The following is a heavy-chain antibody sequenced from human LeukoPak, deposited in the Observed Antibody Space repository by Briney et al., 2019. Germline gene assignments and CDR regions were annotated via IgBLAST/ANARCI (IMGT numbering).Heavy chain of an antibody. CDR3: ARGANWGPYYFDY. CDR1: GGSISSYY. J-gene: IGHJ4*02. CDR2: IYYSGST. Sequence: SETLSLTCTVSGGSISSYYWNWIRQPPGKGLEWIGYIYYSGSTNYNPSLKSRITMSVDTSKNQFSLKLSSVTAADTAVYYCARGANWGPYYFDYWGQGTLVTVSS. V-gene: IGHV4-59*01. D-gene: IGHD7-27*01.